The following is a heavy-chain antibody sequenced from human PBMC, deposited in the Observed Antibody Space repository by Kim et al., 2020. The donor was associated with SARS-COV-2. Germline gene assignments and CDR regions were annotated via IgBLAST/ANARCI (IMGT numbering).Heavy chain of an antibody. V-gene: IGHV1-24*01. J-gene: IGHJ6*02. CDR3: ATEGIAAAGPQNYYYYYGMDV. Sequence: ASVKVSCKVSGYTLTELSMHWVRQAPGKGLEWMGGFDPEDGETIYAQKFQGRVTMTEDTSTDTAYMELSSLRSEDTAVYYCATEGIAAAGPQNYYYYYGMDVWGQGTTVTVSS. CDR2: FDPEDGET. CDR1: GYTLTELS. D-gene: IGHD6-13*01.